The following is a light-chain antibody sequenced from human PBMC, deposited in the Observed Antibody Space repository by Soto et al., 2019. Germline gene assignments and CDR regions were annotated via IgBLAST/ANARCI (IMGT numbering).Light chain of an antibody. J-gene: IGLJ1*01. CDR3: AAWDDSLNGHV. CDR2: VTD. V-gene: IGLV1-44*01. CDR1: SSNIGSNS. Sequence: QSVLTQPPSVSGTPGQRVTISCSGSSSNIGSNSVNWFQQLPGTAPKPLISVTDQWPSGVPDRFSGSKSGTSASLAISGLQSEDEADYYCAAWDDSLNGHVFGAGTKVTVL.